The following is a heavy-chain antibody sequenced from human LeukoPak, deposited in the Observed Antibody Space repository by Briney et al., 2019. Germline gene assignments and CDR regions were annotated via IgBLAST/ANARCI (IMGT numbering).Heavy chain of an antibody. J-gene: IGHJ6*03. CDR3: ARGLGIAVAKRGRGLYYMDV. V-gene: IGHV1-8*01. CDR1: GYTFTSYD. D-gene: IGHD6-19*01. Sequence: ASVKVSCKASGYTFTSYDINWVRQATGQGLERMGWMNPNSGNTGYAQKFQGRVTMTRNTSISTAYMELSSLRSEDTAVYYCARGLGIAVAKRGRGLYYMDVWGKGTTVTVSS. CDR2: MNPNSGNT.